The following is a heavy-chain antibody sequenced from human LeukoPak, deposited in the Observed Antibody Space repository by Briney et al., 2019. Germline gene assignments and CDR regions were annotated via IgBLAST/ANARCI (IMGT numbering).Heavy chain of an antibody. D-gene: IGHD6-19*01. CDR3: ARWVAVAGGFDY. CDR1: GGSFSGYY. Sequence: SETLSLTCAVYGGSFSGYYWSWIRQPPGKGLEWIGEINHSGSTNYNPSLKSRVTISVDKSKNQFSLKLSSVTAADTAVYYCARWVAVAGGFDYWGQGTLVTVSS. J-gene: IGHJ4*02. V-gene: IGHV4-34*01. CDR2: INHSGST.